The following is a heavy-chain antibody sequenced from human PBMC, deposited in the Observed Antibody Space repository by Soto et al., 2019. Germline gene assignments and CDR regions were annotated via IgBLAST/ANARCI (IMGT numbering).Heavy chain of an antibody. J-gene: IGHJ4*02. CDR1: GGSINSYW. CDR3: ARDIGSYAYAEGY. D-gene: IGHD2-2*01. Sequence: SETLSLTCSVSGGSINSYWLSWIRQPAGKGLEWIGRVYSSGTTDYNPSLNSRATMSVETSKNQFSLKLTSVTAADTAVYYCARDIGSYAYAEGYWGQGIRVTVSS. CDR2: VYSSGTT. V-gene: IGHV4-4*07.